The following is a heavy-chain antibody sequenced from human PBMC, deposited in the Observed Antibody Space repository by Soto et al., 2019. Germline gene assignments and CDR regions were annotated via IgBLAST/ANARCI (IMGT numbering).Heavy chain of an antibody. V-gene: IGHV2-5*02. D-gene: IGHD1-1*01. J-gene: IGHJ4*02. CDR2: IYWDDDK. CDR1: GFSLTTSGEG. Sequence: QITLRESGPALVKPTQTLTLTCTFSGFSLTTSGEGVGWIRQPPGKAPEWLALIYWDDDKRYSPSLKNRLTISGDTSRSQVVLTMTNMDPVDTATYHCAHRKKTVIVATYFDYWGQGTLVTVSS. CDR3: AHRKKTVIVATYFDY.